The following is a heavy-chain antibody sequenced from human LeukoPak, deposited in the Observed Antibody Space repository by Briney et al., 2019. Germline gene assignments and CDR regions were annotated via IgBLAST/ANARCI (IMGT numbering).Heavy chain of an antibody. J-gene: IGHJ3*02. CDR1: GGTFSNYA. CDR2: IIPIFAIT. V-gene: IGHV1-69*10. D-gene: IGHD3-22*01. CDR3: AKSTEDDYDSSAHYARMAFDI. Sequence: GASVKVSCKASGGTFSNYAISWVRQAPGQGLEWMGGIIPIFAITNYAQKFQGRVTITADKSTSTAYMELSSLRSEDTALYYCAKSTEDDYDSSAHYARMAFDIWGQGTTVTISS.